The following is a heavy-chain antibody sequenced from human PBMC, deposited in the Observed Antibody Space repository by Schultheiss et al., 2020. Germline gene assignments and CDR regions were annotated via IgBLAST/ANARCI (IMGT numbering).Heavy chain of an antibody. CDR1: GYSISSGYY. D-gene: IGHD3-22*01. CDR2: IYYSGST. Sequence: SETLSLTCAVSGYSISSGYYWGWIRQPPGKGLEWIGSIYYSGSTYYNPSLKSRVTISVDTSKNQFSLKLSTVTAADTAVYYCARDWGSSGFYGHFDLWGRGALVSVCS. CDR3: ARDWGSSGFYGHFDL. V-gene: IGHV4-38-2*02. J-gene: IGHJ2*01.